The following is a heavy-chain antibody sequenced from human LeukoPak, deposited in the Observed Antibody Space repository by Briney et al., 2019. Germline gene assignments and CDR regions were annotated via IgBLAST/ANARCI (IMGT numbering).Heavy chain of an antibody. CDR3: ARDFTRPILY. CDR2: INSDGSST. J-gene: IGHJ4*02. CDR1: GFTSSTYW. D-gene: IGHD2-2*02. Sequence: PGGSLRLSCAASGFTSSTYWMHWVRQAPGKGLVWVSRINSDGSSTNYADSVKGRFTISRDNAKNTLYLQLNSLSAEDTAVYYCARDFTRPILYWSRGTLVTVSS. V-gene: IGHV3-74*01.